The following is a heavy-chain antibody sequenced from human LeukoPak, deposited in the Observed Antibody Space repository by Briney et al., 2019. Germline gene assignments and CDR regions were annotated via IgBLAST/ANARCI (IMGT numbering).Heavy chain of an antibody. J-gene: IGHJ4*02. CDR1: GFTVSSNY. V-gene: IGHV3-53*01. CDR3: ARVVHLAFGYFDY. Sequence: PGGSLRLSCAASGFTVSSNYMSWVRQAPGKGLEGVSVIYSGGSTYYADSVKGRFTISRDNSKNTLYLQMNSLRAEDTAVYYCARVVHLAFGYFDYWGQGTLVTVSS. CDR2: IYSGGST. D-gene: IGHD3-10*01.